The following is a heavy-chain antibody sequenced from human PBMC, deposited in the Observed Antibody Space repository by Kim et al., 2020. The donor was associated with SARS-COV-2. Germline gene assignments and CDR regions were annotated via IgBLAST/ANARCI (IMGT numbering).Heavy chain of an antibody. CDR2: FYSGGST. CDR1: GFTVSSNY. V-gene: IGHV3-66*01. CDR3: ARGLAVIGGMDV. Sequence: GGSLRLSCAASGFTVSSNYMTWVRQAPGKGLEWVSVFYSGGSTYYADSVKGRFTISRDKSKNTLSLQMNSLTAEDTAVSYCARGLAVIGGMDVWGQGTTVTVSS. J-gene: IGHJ6*02. D-gene: IGHD3-16*02.